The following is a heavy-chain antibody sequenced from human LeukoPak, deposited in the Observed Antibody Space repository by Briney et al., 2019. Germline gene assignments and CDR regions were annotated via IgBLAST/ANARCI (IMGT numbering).Heavy chain of an antibody. CDR1: GGSISSGDYY. J-gene: IGHJ4*02. Sequence: SQTLSLTYTVSGGSISSGDYYWSWIRQPPGKGLEWIGYIYYSGSTYYNPSLKSRVTISVDTSKDQFSLKLSSVTAADTAVYYCARVGLSLDYWGQGILVTVSS. V-gene: IGHV4-30-4*08. CDR2: IYYSGST. CDR3: ARVGLSLDY.